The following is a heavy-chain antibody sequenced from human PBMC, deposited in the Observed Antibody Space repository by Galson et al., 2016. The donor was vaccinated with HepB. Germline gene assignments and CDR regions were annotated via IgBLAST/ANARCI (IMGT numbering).Heavy chain of an antibody. CDR2: IRSRSSTI. V-gene: IGHV3-48*02. D-gene: IGHD6-13*01. CDR1: GFTFSRYS. J-gene: IGHJ3*02. CDR3: ARDGSSQFSSNWYVAFDI. Sequence: SLRLSCAASGFTFSRYSMNWVRQAPGKGLEWVSPIRSRSSTIYYADSVRGRFTISRDNTRNSLYLQMNSLRDEDTAVYYCARDGSSQFSSNWYVAFDIWGQGTVVTVSS.